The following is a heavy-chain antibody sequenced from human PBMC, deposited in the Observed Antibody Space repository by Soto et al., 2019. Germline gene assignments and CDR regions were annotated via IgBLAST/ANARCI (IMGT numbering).Heavy chain of an antibody. CDR1: GYSISSGYY. CDR2: IYHSGNT. CDR3: ARTHSRGATMIVLADY. V-gene: IGHV4-38-2*02. J-gene: IGHJ4*02. Sequence: PSETLSLTCTVSGYSISSGYYWGWIRQPPGKGLEWIGNIYHSGNTYYNPSLRSRVTMSVDTSKNQFSLKLSSVTAADTAVYYCARTHSRGATMIVLADYWGQGTLVTVSS. D-gene: IGHD3-22*01.